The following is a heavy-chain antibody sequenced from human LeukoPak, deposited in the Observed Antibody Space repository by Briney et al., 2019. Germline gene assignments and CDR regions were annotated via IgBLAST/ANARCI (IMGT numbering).Heavy chain of an antibody. D-gene: IGHD2-15*01. Sequence: SETLSLTCTVSGGSISSYYWSWIRQPPGKGLEWIGYIYYSGSTNYNPSLKSRVTISVDTSKDQFSLKLSSVTAADTAVYYCARECSGGSCYSEYYFDYWGQGTLVTVSS. CDR1: GGSISSYY. CDR3: ARECSGGSCYSEYYFDY. J-gene: IGHJ4*02. CDR2: IYYSGST. V-gene: IGHV4-59*01.